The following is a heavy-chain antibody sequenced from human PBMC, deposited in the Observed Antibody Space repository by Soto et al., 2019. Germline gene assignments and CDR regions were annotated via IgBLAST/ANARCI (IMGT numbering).Heavy chain of an antibody. V-gene: IGHV3-74*01. CDR2: INGDGSST. CDR3: ARLGGTSRLWYFDL. Sequence: XGSLRLSSAASGFTVSRYWMYWVRQAPGKGLVWVSRINGDGSSTTYADSVKGRFTISRDNANNTLHLQMNSLRAEDTGLYYCARLGGTSRLWYFDLWGRRTLVTVSS. J-gene: IGHJ2*01. D-gene: IGHD3-16*01. CDR1: GFTVSRYW.